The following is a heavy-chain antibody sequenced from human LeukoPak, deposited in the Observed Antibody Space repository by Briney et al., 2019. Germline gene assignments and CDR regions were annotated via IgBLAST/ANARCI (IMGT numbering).Heavy chain of an antibody. V-gene: IGHV1-69*04. Sequence: ASAKVSCKASGGTFSSYAISWVRQAPGQGLEWMGRIIPILGIANYAQKFQGRVTITADKSTSTAYMELSSLRSEDTAVYYCARYSSMFKNWFDPWGQGTLVTVSS. J-gene: IGHJ5*02. CDR2: IIPILGIA. CDR1: GGTFSSYA. D-gene: IGHD3-10*02. CDR3: ARYSSMFKNWFDP.